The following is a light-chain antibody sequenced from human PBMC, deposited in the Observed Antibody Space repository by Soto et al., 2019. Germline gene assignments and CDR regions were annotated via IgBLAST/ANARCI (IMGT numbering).Light chain of an antibody. V-gene: IGKV1-27*01. Sequence: DLQMTQSPSSLSASVGDRVTITCRASQDISNSLAWYQQKPGKVPKVLIYAASILQSGVPARFSGSGSGTDFTLTISSLQPEDVATYYCHKYNSAPLTFGGGTKVEI. CDR2: AAS. CDR3: HKYNSAPLT. CDR1: QDISNS. J-gene: IGKJ4*01.